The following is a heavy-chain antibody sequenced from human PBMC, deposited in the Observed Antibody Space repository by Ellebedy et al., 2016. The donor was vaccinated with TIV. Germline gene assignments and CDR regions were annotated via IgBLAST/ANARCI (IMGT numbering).Heavy chain of an antibody. J-gene: IGHJ4*02. CDR2: IKQDGSEK. CDR3: ARYVTVAGARNRYFDY. V-gene: IGHV3-7*03. D-gene: IGHD6-19*01. CDR1: GFTFSSFW. Sequence: GESLKISCAASGFTFSSFWMSWVRQAPGKGLEWVANIKQDGSEKYYVDSVKGRFTISRDNAKNSLYLQMNSLRAEDTAVYYCARYVTVAGARNRYFDYWGQGTLVTVSS.